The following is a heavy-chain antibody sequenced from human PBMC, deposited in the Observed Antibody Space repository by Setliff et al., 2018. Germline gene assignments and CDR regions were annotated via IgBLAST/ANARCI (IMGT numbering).Heavy chain of an antibody. CDR2: VSFFGSA. Sequence: SETLSLTCTVSGGSISSSSYYWAWIRQSPGKGLEWIGSVSFFGSAYYNPSLQSRVTISVDTSKNQSSLILSSVTAADTAVYYCVRGRIRGSCSGPSCTYDAFDIWGQGTTVTVSS. J-gene: IGHJ3*02. V-gene: IGHV4-39*07. CDR1: GGSISSSSYY. CDR3: VRGRIRGSCSGPSCTYDAFDI. D-gene: IGHD2-2*01.